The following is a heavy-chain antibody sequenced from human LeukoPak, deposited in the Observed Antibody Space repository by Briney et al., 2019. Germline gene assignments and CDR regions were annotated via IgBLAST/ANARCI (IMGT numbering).Heavy chain of an antibody. J-gene: IGHJ4*02. CDR1: GFTFSSYG. Sequence: GGSLRLSCAASGFTFSSYGMHWVRQAPGKGLEWVAFIRYDGSNKYYADSVKGRFTISRDNSKNTLYLQMNSRRAEDTAVYYCAKDLGYWGQGTLVTVSS. V-gene: IGHV3-30*02. CDR3: AKDLGY. CDR2: IRYDGSNK.